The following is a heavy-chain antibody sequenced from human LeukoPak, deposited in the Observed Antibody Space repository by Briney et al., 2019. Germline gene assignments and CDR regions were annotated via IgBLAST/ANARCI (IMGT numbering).Heavy chain of an antibody. V-gene: IGHV4-59*01. CDR1: GGSISTYY. CDR3: ARGTTFGVVIPNYYYMDV. D-gene: IGHD3-3*01. CDR2: IFYSGST. J-gene: IGHJ6*03. Sequence: SETLSLTCTLSGGSISTYYWSWIRQPPGEGLEWSGYIFYSGSTTYNPSLKSRVTISVDTSQNQFSLILRSVTAADTAVYYCARGTTFGVVIPNYYYMDVWGKGTTVTVSS.